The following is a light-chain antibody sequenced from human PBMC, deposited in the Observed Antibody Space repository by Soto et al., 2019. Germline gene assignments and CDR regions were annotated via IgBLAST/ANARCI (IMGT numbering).Light chain of an antibody. CDR3: QQYNSYWT. V-gene: IGKV1-5*01. CDR2: DAY. J-gene: IGKJ1*01. Sequence: IQMTQSPSTLSASVGDRVTITCRASETINTWLAWYQQKPGKAPKLLIYDAYSLQSGVPSRFSGSGSGTEFTLTISSLQPDDSATYYCQQYNSYWTFGPGT. CDR1: ETINTW.